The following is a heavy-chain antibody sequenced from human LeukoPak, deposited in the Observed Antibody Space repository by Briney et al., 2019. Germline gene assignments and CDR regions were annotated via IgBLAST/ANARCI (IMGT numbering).Heavy chain of an antibody. D-gene: IGHD2-15*01. Sequence: GASVKVSCKASGYTFSSYAISWVRQAPGQGLEWMGGIIPIFGTANYAQKFQGRVTITADESTSTAYMELSSLRSEDTAVYYCAGRYCSGGSCYSTLDYWGQGTLVTVSS. CDR1: GYTFSSYA. V-gene: IGHV1-69*13. CDR3: AGRYCSGGSCYSTLDY. J-gene: IGHJ4*02. CDR2: IIPIFGTA.